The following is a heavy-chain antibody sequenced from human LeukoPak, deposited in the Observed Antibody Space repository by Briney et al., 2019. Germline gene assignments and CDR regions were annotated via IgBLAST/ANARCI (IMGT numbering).Heavy chain of an antibody. D-gene: IGHD3-22*01. CDR1: GFTFSSYA. J-gene: IGHJ4*02. V-gene: IGHV3-23*01. CDR3: AKAGDSSGYYYDYFDY. Sequence: GGSLRLSCAASGFTFSSYAMSWVRQAPGKGLEWVSAISGSGGSTYYADSVKGRFTISRDNSKNTLYLQMSSLRAEDTAVYYCAKAGDSSGYYYDYFDYWGQGTLVTVSS. CDR2: ISGSGGST.